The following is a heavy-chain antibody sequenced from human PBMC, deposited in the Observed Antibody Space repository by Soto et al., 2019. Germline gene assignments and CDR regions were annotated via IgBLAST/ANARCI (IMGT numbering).Heavy chain of an antibody. Sequence: ASVKVSCKVSGYTLTELSMHWVRQAPGKGLEWMGGFDPEDGETIYAQKLQGRFTMTKDTSTNTAYMELSSLRSEDTAVYYCATATGIVGAPAFDYWGQGTLVTVSS. D-gene: IGHD1-26*01. J-gene: IGHJ4*02. CDR1: GYTLTELS. V-gene: IGHV1-24*01. CDR3: ATATGIVGAPAFDY. CDR2: FDPEDGET.